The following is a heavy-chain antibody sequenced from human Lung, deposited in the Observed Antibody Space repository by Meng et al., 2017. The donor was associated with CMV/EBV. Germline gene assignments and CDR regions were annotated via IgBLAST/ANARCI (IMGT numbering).Heavy chain of an antibody. CDR1: GGSVSSGSYY. J-gene: IGHJ4*02. CDR2: VHYSGST. D-gene: IGHD6-13*01. V-gene: IGHV4-61*01. CDR3: ARFLDSWFYFDS. Sequence: CTVSGGSVSSGSYYWSWIRQPPGKGLEWIGYVHYSGSTNYNPSLKSRVTISLDTSKNQFSLRLSSVTAADTAVYFCARFLDSWFYFDSWGQGTPVTVSS.